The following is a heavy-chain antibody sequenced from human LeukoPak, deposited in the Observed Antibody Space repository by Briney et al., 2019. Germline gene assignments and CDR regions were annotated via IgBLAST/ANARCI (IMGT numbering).Heavy chain of an antibody. V-gene: IGHV4-31*03. CDR2: IYYSGST. D-gene: IGHD6-19*01. J-gene: IGHJ5*02. Sequence: SETLSLTCTVSGGSISSGGYYWSWIRQHPGKGLEWIGYIYYSGSTYYNPSLKSRVTISVDTSKNQFSLKPSSVTAADTAVYYCARASLIAVFDPWGQGTLVTVSS. CDR1: GGSISSGGYY. CDR3: ARASLIAVFDP.